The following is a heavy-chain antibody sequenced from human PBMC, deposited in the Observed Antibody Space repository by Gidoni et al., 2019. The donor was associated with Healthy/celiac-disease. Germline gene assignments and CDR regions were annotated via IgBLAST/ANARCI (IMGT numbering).Heavy chain of an antibody. J-gene: IGHJ4*02. D-gene: IGHD4-17*01. CDR3: ARHRGDYGDYVFFDY. Sequence: QVQLQESGPGLVKPSETLSLTCTVPGCSISSYYWSWIRQPPGKGLEWIGYSYYSGSTNYNPSLKSRVTISVDTSKNQFSLKLSSVTAADTAVYYCARHRGDYGDYVFFDYWGQGTLVTVSS. CDR2: SYYSGST. CDR1: GCSISSYY. V-gene: IGHV4-59*08.